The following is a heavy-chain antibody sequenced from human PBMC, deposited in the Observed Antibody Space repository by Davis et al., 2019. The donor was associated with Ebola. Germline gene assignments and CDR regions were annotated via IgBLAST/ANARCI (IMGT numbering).Heavy chain of an antibody. J-gene: IGHJ4*02. CDR1: GFTVSSNY. CDR2: ISGSATST. CDR3: ATAPFYSTRTFSLDY. Sequence: GGSLRLSCAASGFTVSSNYMNWVRQAPGKGLEWVSYISGSATSTFYADSVKGRFTISRDNAKNSQFLQMDSLRAEDTAVYYCATAPFYSTRTFSLDYWGRGTLVTVSA. V-gene: IGHV3-48*03. D-gene: IGHD2/OR15-2a*01.